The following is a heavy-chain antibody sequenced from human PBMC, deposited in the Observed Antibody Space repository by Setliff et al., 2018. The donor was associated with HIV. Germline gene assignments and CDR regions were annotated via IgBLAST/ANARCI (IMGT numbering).Heavy chain of an antibody. D-gene: IGHD7-27*01. CDR3: ARALAVTHWGYFDY. Sequence: SETLSLTCSVSGASISSSSYYWGWLRQPPGKGPEWIGTIYYGGSTYYDESLKSRVTISLDTSKNQFSLKLKSVTATDTAVYYCARALAVTHWGYFDYWGQGTLVTVSS. CDR1: GASISSSSYY. CDR2: IYYGGST. J-gene: IGHJ4*02. V-gene: IGHV4-39*01.